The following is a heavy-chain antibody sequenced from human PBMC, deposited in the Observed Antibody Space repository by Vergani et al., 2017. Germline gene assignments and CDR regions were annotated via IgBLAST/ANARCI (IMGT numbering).Heavy chain of an antibody. CDR1: GFTFSSYG. J-gene: IGHJ4*02. Sequence: QVQLVESGGGVVQPGRSLRLSCAASGFTFSSYGMLWVRQAPGKGLEWVAVISYDGSNKYYADSVKGRFTISRDNSKNTLYLQMNSLRAEDTAVYYCAKDFWWQRYLDYWGQGTLVTVSS. V-gene: IGHV3-30*18. CDR3: AKDFWWQRYLDY. CDR2: ISYDGSNK. D-gene: IGHD2-8*02.